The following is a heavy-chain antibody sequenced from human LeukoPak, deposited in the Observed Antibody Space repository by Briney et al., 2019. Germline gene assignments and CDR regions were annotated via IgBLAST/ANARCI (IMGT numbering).Heavy chain of an antibody. D-gene: IGHD3-10*01. CDR1: GFTFSSYA. V-gene: IGHV3-7*01. Sequence: GGSLRLSCVASGFTFSSYAMHWVRQAPGKGLEWVAIIKPDGSDRYSVDSEKGRFTVSRDNAKNSLYLQMSSLRAEDTAVYYCARGGHRQKEFWGQGTLVTVSS. J-gene: IGHJ4*02. CDR2: IKPDGSDR. CDR3: ARGGHRQKEF.